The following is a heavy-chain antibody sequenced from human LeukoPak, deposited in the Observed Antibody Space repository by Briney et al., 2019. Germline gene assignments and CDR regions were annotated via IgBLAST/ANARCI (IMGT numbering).Heavy chain of an antibody. Sequence: EASVKVSCKASGYTFTSYGISWVRQAPGQGLEWMGWISTYNGNTNYAQKLQGRVTITTDTSTSTAYMEVRSLRSDDTAVYYCARRSYSGSSEDYWGQGTLVTVSS. V-gene: IGHV1-18*01. J-gene: IGHJ4*02. D-gene: IGHD1-26*01. CDR3: ARRSYSGSSEDY. CDR1: GYTFTSYG. CDR2: ISTYNGNT.